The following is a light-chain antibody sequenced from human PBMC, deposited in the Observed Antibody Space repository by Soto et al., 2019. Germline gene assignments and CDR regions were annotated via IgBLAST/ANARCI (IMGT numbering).Light chain of an antibody. CDR1: QSVTNF. CDR3: QQYVSSPRT. V-gene: IGKV3D-15*01. Sequence: IVLTQSPVTLSLSPGEGATLSCRASQSVTNFLAWYQQKPGQAPRLLIYGAFNRATGIPARFSGSGSGTEFTLTISSLQSEDFAVYYCQQYVSSPRTFGQGTKVDIK. CDR2: GAF. J-gene: IGKJ1*01.